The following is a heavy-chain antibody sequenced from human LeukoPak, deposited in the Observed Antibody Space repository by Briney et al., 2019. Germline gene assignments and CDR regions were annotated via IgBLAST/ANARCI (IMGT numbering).Heavy chain of an antibody. D-gene: IGHD3-10*01. CDR2: MNPNSGNT. CDR1: RYTFTSYD. CDR3: ARWDDYYGSGSSKYYFDY. Sequence: ASVKVSCKASRYTFTSYDINWVRQATGQGLEWMGWMNPNSGNTGYAQKFQGRVTMTRNTSISTAYMELSSLRSEDTAVYYCARWDDYYGSGSSKYYFDYWGQGTLVTVSS. J-gene: IGHJ4*02. V-gene: IGHV1-8*01.